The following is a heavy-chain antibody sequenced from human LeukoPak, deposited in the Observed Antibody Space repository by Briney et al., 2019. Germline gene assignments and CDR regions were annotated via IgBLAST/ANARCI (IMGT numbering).Heavy chain of an antibody. CDR3: ARLRRADYSNNRGNFDY. CDR1: GGSISSSSYY. J-gene: IGHJ4*02. Sequence: PSETLSLTCTVSGGSISSSSYYWGWIPQPPGKGLDWIGSIYYSGSTYYSPSLKSRVTISVDTSKNQFSLKLSSVTAADTAVYYCARLRRADYSNNRGNFDYWGQGTLVTVSS. CDR2: IYYSGST. D-gene: IGHD4-11*01. V-gene: IGHV4-39*01.